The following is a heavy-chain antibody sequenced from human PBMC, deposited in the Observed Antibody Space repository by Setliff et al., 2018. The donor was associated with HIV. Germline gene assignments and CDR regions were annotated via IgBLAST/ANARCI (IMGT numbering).Heavy chain of an antibody. CDR2: INANTGNP. J-gene: IGHJ5*02. Sequence: ASVKVSCKASGYVFTTYVINWVRQAPGRGLELMGLINANTGNPRYAPGFTGRFVFSLDTSATTAHLQINGLKTDDTAVYYCARDYNYASGTYNWFDPWGQGTLVTVSS. CDR3: ARDYNYASGTYNWFDP. V-gene: IGHV7-4-1*02. CDR1: GYVFTTYV. D-gene: IGHD3-10*01.